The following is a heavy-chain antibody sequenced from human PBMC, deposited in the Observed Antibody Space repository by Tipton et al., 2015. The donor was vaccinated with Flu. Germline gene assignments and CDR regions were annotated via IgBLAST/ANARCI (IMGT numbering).Heavy chain of an antibody. CDR3: ATLGNSGTDGFDI. J-gene: IGHJ3*02. D-gene: IGHD5-12*01. CDR1: GFTVSSKY. Sequence: SLRLSCAASGFTVSSKYMGWVRQAPGKGLQWVSVIYTGGTTYVADSVKGRCTISRDNSKNTLYLQWNSLTTEDTAVYYCATLGNSGTDGFDIWGQGTMVPISP. CDR2: IYTGGTT. V-gene: IGHV3-66*02.